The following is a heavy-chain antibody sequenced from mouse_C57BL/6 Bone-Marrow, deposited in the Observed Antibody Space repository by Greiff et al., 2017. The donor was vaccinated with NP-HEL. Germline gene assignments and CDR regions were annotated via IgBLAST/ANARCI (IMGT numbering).Heavy chain of an antibody. CDR3: ARGDYYGRDWYFDV. D-gene: IGHD1-1*01. CDR2: IYPGSGST. V-gene: IGHV1-55*01. J-gene: IGHJ1*03. Sequence: VQLQQPGAELVKPGASVKMSCKASGYTFTSYWITWVKQRPGQGLEWIGDIYPGSGSTNYNEKFKSKATLTVDTSSSTAYMQLSSLTSEDSAVYYCARGDYYGRDWYFDVWGTGTTVTVSS. CDR1: GYTFTSYW.